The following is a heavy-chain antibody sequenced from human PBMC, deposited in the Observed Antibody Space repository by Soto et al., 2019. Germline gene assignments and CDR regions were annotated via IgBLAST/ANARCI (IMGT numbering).Heavy chain of an antibody. CDR2: IYYSGST. J-gene: IGHJ4*02. V-gene: IGHV4-31*02. CDR1: VGTIISVGGY. Sequence: LQLQPLTWSVFVGTIISVGGYWSRIRKNPGKGLEWIGYIYYSGSTYYNPSLKSRVTISVDTSKNQFSLKLSSVTAADTAVYYCARQPTGYGDYGPLQYWGQATLVTVSS. CDR3: ARQPTGYGDYGPLQY. D-gene: IGHD4-17*01.